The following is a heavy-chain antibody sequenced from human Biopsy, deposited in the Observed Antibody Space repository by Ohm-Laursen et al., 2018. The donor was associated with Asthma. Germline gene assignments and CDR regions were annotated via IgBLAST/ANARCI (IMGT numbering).Heavy chain of an antibody. CDR3: ARCQVGYSSGWSLLLKKIYYSGMDV. J-gene: IGHJ6*02. Sequence: EASVKVSCKAPGGTFSNFAISWVRQAPGQGLEWLGGIMTVFGTTNYEQKFQGRVTITADESTSTAYMEVTSLRSEDTAIYYCARCQVGYSSGWSLLLKKIYYSGMDVWGQGTAVTVSS. D-gene: IGHD6-19*01. CDR1: GGTFSNFA. V-gene: IGHV1-69*01. CDR2: IMTVFGTT.